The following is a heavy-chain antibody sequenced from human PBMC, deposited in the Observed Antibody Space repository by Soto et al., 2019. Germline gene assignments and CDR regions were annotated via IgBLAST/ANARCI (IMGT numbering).Heavy chain of an antibody. J-gene: IGHJ4*02. V-gene: IGHV4-31*03. CDR1: GGSINSGGYY. Sequence: QVQLQESGPGLVKPSQTLSLTCTVSGGSINSGGYYWSWIRQHPGKGLEWIGYIYYTGSTYYNPSLKSRVTISVDTSKTHFSLKLSSVTAADTAVYYCARADDFWSGYWFACWGQGTLVTVSS. CDR3: ARADDFWSGYWFAC. D-gene: IGHD3-3*01. CDR2: IYYTGST.